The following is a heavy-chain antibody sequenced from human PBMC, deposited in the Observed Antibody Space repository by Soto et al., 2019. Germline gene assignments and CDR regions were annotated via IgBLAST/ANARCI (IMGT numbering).Heavy chain of an antibody. CDR3: AHRPDYSGDVDY. V-gene: IGHV2-5*01. J-gene: IGHJ4*02. Sequence: SGPTLVNPTQTLPLTCSFSGFSLSSTGVGLGWIRQPPGKGLEWVALIYWNDDKRYSPSLKSRLTITKDTSKNQVILTLTTTDPVDTATYYFAHRPDYSGDVDYWGQGALVTVSS. CDR2: IYWNDDK. D-gene: IGHD2-15*01. CDR1: GFSLSSTGVG.